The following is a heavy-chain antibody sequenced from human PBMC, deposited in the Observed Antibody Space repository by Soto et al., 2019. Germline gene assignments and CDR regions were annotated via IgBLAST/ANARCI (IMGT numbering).Heavy chain of an antibody. J-gene: IGHJ4*02. D-gene: IGHD3-3*01. Sequence: GGSLRLSCAASGFTFSSYAMHWVRQAPGKGLEWVAVISYDGSNKYYADSVKGRFTISRDNSKNTLYLQMNSLRAEDTAVYYCARALFWSGSDYWGQGTLVTVSS. CDR2: ISYDGSNK. V-gene: IGHV3-30-3*01. CDR1: GFTFSSYA. CDR3: ARALFWSGSDY.